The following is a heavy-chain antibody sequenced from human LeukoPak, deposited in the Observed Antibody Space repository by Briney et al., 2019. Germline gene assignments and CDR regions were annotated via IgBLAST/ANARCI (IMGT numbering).Heavy chain of an antibody. D-gene: IGHD6-13*01. J-gene: IGHJ4*02. Sequence: GGSLRLSCAASGFTFSSFWMHWVRQAPGKGLVWVSRINSVGSSTSCADSVKGRFTISRDNSKNTLYLQMNSLRAEDTAVFYCARGSEAGSSSWLDYWGQGTLVTVSS. CDR1: GFTFSSFW. CDR2: INSVGSST. V-gene: IGHV3-74*01. CDR3: ARGSEAGSSSWLDY.